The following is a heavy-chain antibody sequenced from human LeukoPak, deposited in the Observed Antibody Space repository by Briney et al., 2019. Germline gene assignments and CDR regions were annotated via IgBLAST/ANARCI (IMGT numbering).Heavy chain of an antibody. CDR1: GGSFSGYY. Sequence: SETLSLTCAVYGGSFSGYYWSWIRQPPGKGLEWIGEINHSGSTSYNPSLKSRVTISVDTSKNQFSLKLSSVTAADTAVCYCARAWGLPAAMAGTSRVDYWGQGTLVTVSS. J-gene: IGHJ4*02. CDR2: INHSGST. CDR3: ARAWGLPAAMAGTSRVDY. V-gene: IGHV4-34*01. D-gene: IGHD2-2*01.